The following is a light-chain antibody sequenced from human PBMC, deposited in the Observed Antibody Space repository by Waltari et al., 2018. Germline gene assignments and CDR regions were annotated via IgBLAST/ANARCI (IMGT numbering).Light chain of an antibody. CDR1: QSVRRS. CDR3: QHYVRLPVS. Sequence: EIVLTQSPGTLSLSTGERATLSCRASQSVRRSLAWYQQKPGQAPRLLIYGASSRATGVPDRFSGSGSGTDFSLTISRLEPEDFAVYYCQHYVRLPVSFGQGTKVEIK. J-gene: IGKJ1*01. CDR2: GAS. V-gene: IGKV3-20*01.